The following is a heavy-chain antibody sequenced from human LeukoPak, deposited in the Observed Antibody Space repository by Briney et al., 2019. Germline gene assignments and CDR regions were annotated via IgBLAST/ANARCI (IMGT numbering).Heavy chain of an antibody. D-gene: IGHD6-13*01. CDR3: AAADPGHDAFDI. CDR2: ISYDGSNK. Sequence: GGSLRLSCAASGFTFSSYGMHWVRQAPGKGLEWVAVISYDGSNKYYADSVKGRFTISRDNSKNTLYLQMNSLRAEDTAVYYCAAADPGHDAFDIWGQGTMVTVSS. CDR1: GFTFSSYG. J-gene: IGHJ3*02. V-gene: IGHV3-30*03.